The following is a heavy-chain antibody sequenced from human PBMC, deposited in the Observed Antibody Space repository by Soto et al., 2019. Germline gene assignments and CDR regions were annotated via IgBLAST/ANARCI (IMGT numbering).Heavy chain of an antibody. J-gene: IGHJ4*02. CDR3: AKVRYNSGWVFDY. V-gene: IGHV3-23*01. CDR1: AFTFSTYA. D-gene: IGHD6-19*01. Sequence: EVQLLESGETLVQPGGSLRLSCAASAFTFSTYAMSWVRQAPGKGLEWVSGISGSGVNTYYADSVKGWFTISRDNSKNTLYLQMNSLRGEDTAVYYCAKVRYNSGWVFDYWGQGTLVTVSS. CDR2: ISGSGVNT.